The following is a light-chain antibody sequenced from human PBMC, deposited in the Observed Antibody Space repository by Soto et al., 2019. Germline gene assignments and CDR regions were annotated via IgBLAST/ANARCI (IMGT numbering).Light chain of an antibody. J-gene: IGKJ1*01. CDR2: GAS. Sequence: EIVMTQSPATLSVSPGERDTLSCRASQSVSNNLVWYQQKPGQAPRLLIYGASTRATGIPARFSGSGSGTEFTLTISSLQSEDFAIYYCQQYNNWPWTFGQGTEVEIK. V-gene: IGKV3-15*01. CDR1: QSVSNN. CDR3: QQYNNWPWT.